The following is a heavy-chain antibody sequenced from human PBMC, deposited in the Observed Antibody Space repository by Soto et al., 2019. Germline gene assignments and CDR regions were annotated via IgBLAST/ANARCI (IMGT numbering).Heavy chain of an antibody. CDR2: ISGSGGNT. D-gene: IGHD6-13*01. J-gene: IGHJ6*03. CDR1: GFTFSSYA. CDR3: AKDPHSSNWYYYYYYMDV. V-gene: IGHV3-23*01. Sequence: GGSLRLSCAASGFTFSSYAMSWVRQAPGQGLEWVSAISGSGGNTYYADSVKGRFTISRDNSKNTLYLQMNSLRAEDTAEYYCAKDPHSSNWYYYYYYMDVWGNGTTVTVSS.